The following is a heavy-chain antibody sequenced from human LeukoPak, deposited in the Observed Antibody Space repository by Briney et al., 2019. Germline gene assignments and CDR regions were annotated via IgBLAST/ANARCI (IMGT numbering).Heavy chain of an antibody. D-gene: IGHD5-12*01. CDR3: WHSGYDSGFDY. J-gene: IGHJ4*02. CDR1: GGSFTNSNW. V-gene: IGHV4-4*02. CDR2: IHHSGST. Sequence: PSETLSLTCAVSGGSFTNSNWWSWVRQPPGKGLEWIGEIHHSGSTNYNPSLTSRVTISLDKSKNQFSLKLSSVTAADTAVYYCWHSGYDSGFDYWGQGTLVTVSS.